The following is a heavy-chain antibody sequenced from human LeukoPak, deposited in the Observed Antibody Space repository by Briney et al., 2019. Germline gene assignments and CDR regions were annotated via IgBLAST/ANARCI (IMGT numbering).Heavy chain of an antibody. Sequence: SETLSLTCSVSGGSISSYYWSWIRQPPGKGLEWIGYIYYSGSTNYNPSLKSRATISVDTSKNQFSLKLSSVTAADTAVYYCARDIIVVPAAKRGHAFDIWGQGTMVTVSS. J-gene: IGHJ3*02. D-gene: IGHD2-2*01. CDR1: GGSISSYY. CDR3: ARDIIVVPAAKRGHAFDI. CDR2: IYYSGST. V-gene: IGHV4-59*01.